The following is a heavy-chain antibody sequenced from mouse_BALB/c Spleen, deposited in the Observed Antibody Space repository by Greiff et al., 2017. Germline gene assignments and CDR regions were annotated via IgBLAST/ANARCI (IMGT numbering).Heavy chain of an antibody. J-gene: IGHJ4*01. CDR3: ATDSSGWNAMDY. Sequence: QVQLQQSGPGLVQPSQSLSITCTVSGFSLTSYGVHWVRQSPGKGLEWLGVIWSGGSTDYNAAFISRLSISKDNSKSQVFFKMNSLQANDTAIYYCATDSSGWNAMDYWGQGTSVTVSS. CDR1: GFSLTSYG. CDR2: IWSGGST. D-gene: IGHD3-2*01. V-gene: IGHV2-2*02.